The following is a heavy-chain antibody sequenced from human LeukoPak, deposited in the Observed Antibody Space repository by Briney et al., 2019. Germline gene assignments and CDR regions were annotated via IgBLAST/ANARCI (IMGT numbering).Heavy chain of an antibody. CDR3: ARGPDYGDYGSLDYYGMDV. Sequence: KSSETLSLTCAVYGGSFSGYYWSWIRQPPGKGLEWIGEINHSGSTNYNPSLKSRVTISVDTSKNQFPLKLSSVTAADTAVYYCARGPDYGDYGSLDYYGMDVWGQGTTVTVSS. CDR1: GGSFSGYY. D-gene: IGHD4-17*01. CDR2: INHSGST. V-gene: IGHV4-34*01. J-gene: IGHJ6*02.